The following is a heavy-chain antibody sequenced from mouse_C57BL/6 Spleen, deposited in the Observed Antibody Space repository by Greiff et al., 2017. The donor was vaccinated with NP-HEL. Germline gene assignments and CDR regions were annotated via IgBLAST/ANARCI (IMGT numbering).Heavy chain of an antibody. Sequence: VQLQQSGPELVKPGASVKISCKASGYAFSSSWMNWVKQRPGKGLEWIGRIYPGDGDTNYNGKFKGKATLTADKYSSTAYMQPSSLTSEDSAVYFCARSVYDYDRDYAMDYLGQGTSVTVSS. CDR2: IYPGDGDT. CDR3: ARSVYDYDRDYAMDY. J-gene: IGHJ4*01. CDR1: GYAFSSSW. V-gene: IGHV1-82*01. D-gene: IGHD2-4*01.